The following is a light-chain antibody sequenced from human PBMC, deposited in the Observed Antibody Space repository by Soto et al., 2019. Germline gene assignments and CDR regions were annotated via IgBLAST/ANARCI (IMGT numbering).Light chain of an antibody. CDR3: QQYDSYPFT. J-gene: IGKJ4*01. CDR2: KAS. V-gene: IGKV1-5*03. Sequence: DIEMTQSPSTLSAFEGDRVTITCRASQSINNWLAWYQQKPGKAPKLLISKASNLKSGVPSRFSGTGSGTEFTLTISSLQPDDFASYYCQQYDSYPFTFGGGTKVET. CDR1: QSINNW.